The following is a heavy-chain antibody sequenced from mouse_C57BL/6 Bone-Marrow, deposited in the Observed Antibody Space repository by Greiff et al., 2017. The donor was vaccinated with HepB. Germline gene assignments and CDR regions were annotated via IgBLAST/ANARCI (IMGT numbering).Heavy chain of an antibody. J-gene: IGHJ3*01. Sequence: QVQLQQPGAELVKPGASVKLSCKASGYTFTSYWMHWVKQRPGQGLEWIGMIHPNSGSTNYNEKFKSKATLTVDKSSSTAYMQLSSLTSEDSAVYYCAREGSSGYSRDWFAYWGQGTLVTVSA. V-gene: IGHV1-64*01. CDR3: AREGSSGYSRDWFAY. D-gene: IGHD3-2*02. CDR2: IHPNSGST. CDR1: GYTFTSYW.